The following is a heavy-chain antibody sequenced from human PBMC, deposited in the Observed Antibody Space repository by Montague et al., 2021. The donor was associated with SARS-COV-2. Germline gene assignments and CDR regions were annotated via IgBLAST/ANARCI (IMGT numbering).Heavy chain of an antibody. CDR3: ARSYGTTVVTRAFDY. V-gene: IGHV2-70*01. J-gene: IGHJ4*02. D-gene: IGHD4-23*01. Sequence: PALVKPTQTLTLTCTFSGFSLSTSGMCVSWIRQPPGKALEWLTLIDWDDDKYYSTSLKTRLTISKDTPKNQVVLTMTNMDPVGTATYYCARSYGTTVVTRAFDYWGQGTLVTASS. CDR1: GFSLSTSGMC. CDR2: IDWDDDK.